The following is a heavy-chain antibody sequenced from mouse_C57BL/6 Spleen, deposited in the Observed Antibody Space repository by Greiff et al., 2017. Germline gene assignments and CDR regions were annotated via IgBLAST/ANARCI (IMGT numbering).Heavy chain of an antibody. J-gene: IGHJ3*01. CDR1: GYTFTSYW. Sequence: QVQLQQPGAELVKPGASVKLSCKASGYTFTSYWMQWVKQRPGQGLEWIGEIDPSDSYTNYNQKFKGKATLTVDTSSSTAYMQLSSLTSEDSAVYYCARGYYGSSYVGFAYWGQGTLVTVSA. CDR3: ARGYYGSSYVGFAY. V-gene: IGHV1-50*01. D-gene: IGHD1-1*01. CDR2: IDPSDSYT.